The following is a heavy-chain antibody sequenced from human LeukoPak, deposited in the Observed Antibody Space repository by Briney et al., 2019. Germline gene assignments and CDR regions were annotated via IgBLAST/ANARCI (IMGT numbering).Heavy chain of an antibody. V-gene: IGHV4-34*01. J-gene: IGHJ4*02. Sequence: SETLSLTCAVYGGSFSGHYWTWIRQSPGRGVEWIGESTHSGSTNYNPSLKSRLTISVDTFKNQFSLKLTSVSAADTAVYHCARGRTGAAALDFWGPGTLVTVSS. D-gene: IGHD6-25*01. CDR1: GGSFSGHY. CDR2: STHSGST. CDR3: ARGRTGAAALDF.